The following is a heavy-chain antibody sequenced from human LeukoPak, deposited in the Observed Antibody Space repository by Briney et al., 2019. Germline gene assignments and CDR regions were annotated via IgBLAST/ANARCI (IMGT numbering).Heavy chain of an antibody. V-gene: IGHV3-53*01. CDR3: ARDRDCHSERWGAFDI. J-gene: IGHJ3*02. CDR1: GFTVSGNY. CDR2: IYSGDDT. D-gene: IGHD5-24*01. Sequence: PGGSLRLSCAASGFTVSGNYMSWVRQAPGKGLEWVSVIYSGDDTYYADSVKGRFTISRDNSKNTLYLQMNSLRAEDTAVYYCARDRDCHSERWGAFDIWGQGTMVTVSS.